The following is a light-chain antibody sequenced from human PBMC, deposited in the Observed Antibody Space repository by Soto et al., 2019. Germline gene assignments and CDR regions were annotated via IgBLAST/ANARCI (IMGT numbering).Light chain of an antibody. J-gene: IGKJ1*01. CDR1: QSVSSN. CDR3: QQYNNWPPWT. CDR2: GAS. V-gene: IGKV3-15*01. Sequence: EIGMTQSPATLSVSPGERATLSCRASQSVSSNFAWYQQKPGQAPRLLIYGASTRATGIPARFSGSGYGTEFTLTISSLQSEDFAVYYCQQYNNWPPWTFGQGTKVEIK.